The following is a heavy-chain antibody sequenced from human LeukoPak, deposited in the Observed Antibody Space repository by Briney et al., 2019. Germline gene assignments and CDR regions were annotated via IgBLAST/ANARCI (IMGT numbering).Heavy chain of an antibody. CDR3: ARGLPRSGGYHNY. Sequence: SETLSLTCTVSGGSISSYYWSWIRQPPGKGLEWIGYIYYSGSTNYNPSLKSRVTISVDTSKNQFSLKLSSVTAADTAVYYCARGLPRSGGYHNYWGQGTLVTVSS. CDR2: IYYSGST. CDR1: GGSISSYY. D-gene: IGHD3-22*01. J-gene: IGHJ4*02. V-gene: IGHV4-59*12.